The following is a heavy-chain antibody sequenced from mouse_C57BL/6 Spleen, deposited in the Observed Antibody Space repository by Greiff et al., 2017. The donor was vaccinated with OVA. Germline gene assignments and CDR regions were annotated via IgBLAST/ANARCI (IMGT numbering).Heavy chain of an antibody. J-gene: IGHJ4*01. CDR2: IRSKSSNYAT. CDR1: GFTFNTYA. CDR3: VRGNYYGSSYYARDY. D-gene: IGHD1-1*01. V-gene: IGHV10-3*01. Sequence: DVQLQESGGGLVQPKGSLKLSCAASGFTFNTYAMHWVRQAPGKGLEWVARIRSKSSNYATYYADSVKDRFTISRDDSQSMLYLQMNNLKTEDTAMYYCVRGNYYGSSYYARDYWGQGTSVTVSS.